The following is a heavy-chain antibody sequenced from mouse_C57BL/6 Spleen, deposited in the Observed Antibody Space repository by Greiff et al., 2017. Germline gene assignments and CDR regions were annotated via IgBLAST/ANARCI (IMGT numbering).Heavy chain of an antibody. V-gene: IGHV14-4*01. CDR1: GFNITDDY. CDR3: TTFITTVVPTY. Sequence: EVQLQQSGAELVRPGASVKLSCTASGFNITDDYMHWVKQRPEQGLEWIGWIDPENGDTEYASKFKGKATITADTSSNTAYLQLSSLTSEDTAVYYCTTFITTVVPTYWGQGTTLTVSA. CDR2: IDPENGDT. D-gene: IGHD1-1*01. J-gene: IGHJ2*01.